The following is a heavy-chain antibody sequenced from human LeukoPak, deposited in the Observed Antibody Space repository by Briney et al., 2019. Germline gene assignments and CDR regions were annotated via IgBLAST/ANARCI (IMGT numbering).Heavy chain of an antibody. CDR2: IYHSGST. D-gene: IGHD3-9*01. J-gene: IGHJ4*02. Sequence: PSETLSLTCAVSGGSISSGGYSWSWIRQPPGKGLEWIGYIYHSGSTYYNPTLKSRVTISVDRSKNQFSLKLSSVTAADTAVYCCARGLRYFDWWGQGTLVTVSS. CDR1: GGSISSGGYS. V-gene: IGHV4-30-2*01. CDR3: ARGLRYFDW.